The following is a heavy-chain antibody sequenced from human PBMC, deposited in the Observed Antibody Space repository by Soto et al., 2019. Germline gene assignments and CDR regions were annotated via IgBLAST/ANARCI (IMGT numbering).Heavy chain of an antibody. J-gene: IGHJ4*02. CDR1: GYTFTSYA. V-gene: IGHV1-3*01. D-gene: IGHD4-4*01. CDR2: INAGNGNT. CDR3: ARFGYSNYVTAFDY. Sequence: VASVKVSCKASGYTFTSYAMHWVRQAPGQRLEWMGWINAGNGNTKYSQKFQGRVTITRDTSASTAYMELSSLRSEDTAVYYCARFGYSNYVTAFDYWGQGTLVTVSS.